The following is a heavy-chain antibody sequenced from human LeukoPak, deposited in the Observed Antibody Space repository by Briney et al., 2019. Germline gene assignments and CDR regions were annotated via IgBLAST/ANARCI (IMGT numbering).Heavy chain of an antibody. CDR3: ARRIAGYSLGGNY. CDR1: GGSISSSSYY. CDR2: IYYSGST. D-gene: IGHD4-23*01. J-gene: IGHJ4*02. V-gene: IGHV4-39*01. Sequence: PSETLSLTCTVSGGSISSSSYYWGWIRQPPGKGMEWIASIYYSGSTYYNPSLKSRLNISVDTSKNQLSLNLSSVTAADTAVYYCARRIAGYSLGGNYWGQGTLVTVSS.